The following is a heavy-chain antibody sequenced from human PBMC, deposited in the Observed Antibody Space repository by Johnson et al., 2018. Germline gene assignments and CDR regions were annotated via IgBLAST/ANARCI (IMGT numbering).Heavy chain of an antibody. V-gene: IGHV3-21*01. CDR1: RFTFSSYT. Sequence: VQLVESGGGLVKLGRSLRLSCAGSRFTFSSYTMHWVRQAPGKVLEWVSSISHSSTYIYYANSVRGRFTISRDNAKKSLYLQVNSLKAEDMAVYYCGGQEDRGWYFEDWGQGTLVTVSS. D-gene: IGHD6-19*01. CDR2: ISHSSTYI. CDR3: GGQEDRGWYFED. J-gene: IGHJ4*02.